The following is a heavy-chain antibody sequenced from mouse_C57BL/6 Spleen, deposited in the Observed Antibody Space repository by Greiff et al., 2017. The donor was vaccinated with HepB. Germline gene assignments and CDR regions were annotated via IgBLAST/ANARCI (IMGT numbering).Heavy chain of an antibody. Sequence: EVKLQESGPGLVKPSQSLSLTCSVSGYSITSGYYWYWIRQFPGNQLEWMGYIRYDGSNNYNPSFKNRISITRDTSKNQFFLKLNSVTTEDTATYYCARDGDGYGAMDYWGQGTSVTVSS. CDR2: IRYDGSN. CDR3: ARDGDGYGAMDY. V-gene: IGHV3-6*01. J-gene: IGHJ4*01. D-gene: IGHD2-2*01. CDR1: GYSITSGYY.